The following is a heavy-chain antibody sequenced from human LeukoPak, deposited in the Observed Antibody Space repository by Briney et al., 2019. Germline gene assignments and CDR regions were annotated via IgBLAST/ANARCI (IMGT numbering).Heavy chain of an antibody. Sequence: SETLSLTCTVSGGSFSSYYWNWIRQTPGKGLEWIAYIYHTGSTKYNPSPGSRVTISIDTSRNQFSLKVISVTAADTAVYYCARGGSRQISSSDFDYWGQGTLVTVSS. V-gene: IGHV4-59*01. D-gene: IGHD3-16*01. CDR2: IYHTGST. CDR3: ARGGSRQISSSDFDY. CDR1: GGSFSSYY. J-gene: IGHJ4*02.